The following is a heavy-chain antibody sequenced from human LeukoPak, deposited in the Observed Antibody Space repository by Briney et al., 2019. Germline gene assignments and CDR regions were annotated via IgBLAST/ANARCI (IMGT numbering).Heavy chain of an antibody. CDR3: ARDVLWFGEGQGLDV. D-gene: IGHD3-10*01. V-gene: IGHV3-66*01. CDR1: GFTVNSNF. Sequence: NPGGSLRLSYAASGFTVNSNFMSWVRQAPGKGLEWVSVIRSGGNTHYADSVKGRFTISRDNSKNTVYLQMNSLGAEDTAVYYCARDVLWFGEGQGLDVWGQGTTVTVTS. J-gene: IGHJ6*02. CDR2: IRSGGNT.